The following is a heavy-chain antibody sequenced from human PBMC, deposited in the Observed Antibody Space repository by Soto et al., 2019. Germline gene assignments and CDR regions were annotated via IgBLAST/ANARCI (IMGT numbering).Heavy chain of an antibody. D-gene: IGHD3-10*01. CDR3: ARQGSGSYYYYYYMDV. Sequence: LSCTVSGGSISSYYWRWIRQPPGKGLEWIGYIYYSGSTNYNPSLKSRVTISVDTSKNQFSLKLSSVTAADTAVYYCARQGSGSYYYYYYMDVWGKGTTVTVSS. J-gene: IGHJ6*03. CDR2: IYYSGST. V-gene: IGHV4-59*08. CDR1: GGSISSYY.